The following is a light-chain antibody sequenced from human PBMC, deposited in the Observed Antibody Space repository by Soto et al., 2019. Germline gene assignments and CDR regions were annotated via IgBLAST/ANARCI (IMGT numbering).Light chain of an antibody. J-gene: IGKJ5*01. CDR3: QQFAGSTQT. Sequence: IVLTQSPGTPSLSPGERATLSCGASQSVSARYLVWYQQKPGQAPRLIIYGASSRATGIPDRFSGSGSGTDGTLTISRLETEDGAVYYCQQFAGSTQTFGQGTRLEIK. CDR1: QSVSARY. CDR2: GAS. V-gene: IGKV3-20*01.